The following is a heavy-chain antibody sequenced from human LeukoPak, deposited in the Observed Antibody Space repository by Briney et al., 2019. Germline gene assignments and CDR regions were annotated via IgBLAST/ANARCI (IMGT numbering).Heavy chain of an antibody. D-gene: IGHD4/OR15-4a*01. CDR3: AKAPVTTCLGAFCYPFDC. J-gene: IGHJ4*02. CDR2: ISAYNGHT. CDR1: GYSFTSYG. V-gene: IGHV1-18*01. Sequence: ASVKVSCKASGYSFTSYGINWVRQAPGQGLEWMGWISAYNGHTNYAQKFHDRVTMTTDTSTSTAYMELRSLRSDDTAVYYCAKAPVTTCLGAFCYPFDCWGRGTLVTVS.